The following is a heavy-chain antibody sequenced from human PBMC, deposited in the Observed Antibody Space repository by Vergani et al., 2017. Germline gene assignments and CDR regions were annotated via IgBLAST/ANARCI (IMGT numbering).Heavy chain of an antibody. D-gene: IGHD2/OR15-2a*01. CDR2: IYHSGST. J-gene: IGHJ3*02. CDR1: GGSISSSNW. CDR3: ARVGRSIYPDAFDI. Sequence: QVQLQESGPGLVKPLGTLSLTCTVSGGSISSSNWWRWVRQPPGKVLEWIGEIYHSGSTNYDPSLESRVTISMHKSTNEFSLKLSSVTAADTAIYYCARVGRSIYPDAFDIWGQGTLVTVSS. V-gene: IGHV4-4*02.